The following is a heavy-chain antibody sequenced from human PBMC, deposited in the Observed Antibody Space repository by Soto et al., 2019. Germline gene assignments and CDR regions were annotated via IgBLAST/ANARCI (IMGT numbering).Heavy chain of an antibody. J-gene: IGHJ6*02. CDR3: ARGTMVISDSDHFGVDV. CDR2: ISHSGTT. Sequence: KTSETLSLTCLVSGFPISSTYSWGWIRQPPGKGLEWIGSISHSGTTSYSPSLTSRVSISVDTSKNQVSLKLTYVTAADTPVYFCARGTMVISDSDHFGVDVWGHGTTVTVSS. D-gene: IGHD4-17*01. CDR1: GFPISSTYS. V-gene: IGHV4-38-2*02.